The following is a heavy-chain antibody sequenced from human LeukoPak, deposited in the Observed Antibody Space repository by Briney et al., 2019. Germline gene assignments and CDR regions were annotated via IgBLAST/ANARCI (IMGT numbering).Heavy chain of an antibody. D-gene: IGHD2-2*01. Sequence: GGTLRLSCAASGFTFSSNGMHWVRQAPGQGLVWVAFIRYDGSDKYYGDSVKGQFTSSRDNSKNKLYLQMNSLRAEDPAVYYCAKHDSSTSRRRRTTIGAFDIWGQGTMVTVSS. V-gene: IGHV3-30*02. CDR3: AKHDSSTSRRRRTTIGAFDI. J-gene: IGHJ3*02. CDR1: GFTFSSNG. CDR2: IRYDGSDK.